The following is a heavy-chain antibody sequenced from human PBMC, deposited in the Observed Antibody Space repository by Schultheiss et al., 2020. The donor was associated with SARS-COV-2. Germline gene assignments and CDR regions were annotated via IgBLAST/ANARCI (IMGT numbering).Heavy chain of an antibody. Sequence: GESLKISCAASGFTFSHYGMHWVRQAPGKGLEWVALVWSDETSKFYVDSVKGRFTISRDNAKNSLYLQMNSLRAEDTAVYYCARHAPLRFLEWLFSYWGQGTLVTVSS. V-gene: IGHV3-33*01. CDR3: ARHAPLRFLEWLFSY. J-gene: IGHJ4*02. CDR1: GFTFSHYG. CDR2: VWSDETSK. D-gene: IGHD3-3*01.